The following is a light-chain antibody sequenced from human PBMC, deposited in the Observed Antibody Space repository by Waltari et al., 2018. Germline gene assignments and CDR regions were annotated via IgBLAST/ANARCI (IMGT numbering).Light chain of an antibody. CDR2: SNN. CDR1: SPNLGSHP. V-gene: IGLV1-44*01. J-gene: IGLJ3*02. CDR3: AAWDDSLNGHWV. Sequence: QSVLTQPPSASGTPGQRVTISCSGSSPNLGSHPVHWYQPPPGTAPKLLIYSNNQRPSGFPDRFSGSKSGTSASLAISGLQSEDEADYYCAAWDDSLNGHWVFGGGTKLTVL.